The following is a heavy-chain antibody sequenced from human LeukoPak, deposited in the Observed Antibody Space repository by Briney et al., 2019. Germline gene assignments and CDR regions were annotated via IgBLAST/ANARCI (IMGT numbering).Heavy chain of an antibody. CDR3: ARVPYYDSSGYIGAFDI. Sequence: PSETLSLTCTVSGGSISSYYWSWIRQPPGKGLEWIGSIYYSGSTYYNPSLKSRVTISVDTSKNQFSLKLSSVTAADTAVYYCARVPYYDSSGYIGAFDIWGQGTMVTVSS. CDR1: GGSISSYY. D-gene: IGHD3-22*01. V-gene: IGHV4-39*07. J-gene: IGHJ3*02. CDR2: IYYSGST.